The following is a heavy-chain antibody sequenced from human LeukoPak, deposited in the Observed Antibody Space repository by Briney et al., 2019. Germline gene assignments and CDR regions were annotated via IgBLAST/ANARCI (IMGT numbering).Heavy chain of an antibody. Sequence: ASVKVSCKASGYTFTSYDINWVRQATGQGLEWMGIINPSGGSTSYAQKFQGRVTMTRDMSMSTVYMELSSLRSEDTAVYYCARDRRDSSGLSEYFDYWGQGTLVTVSS. D-gene: IGHD3-22*01. J-gene: IGHJ4*02. V-gene: IGHV1-46*01. CDR3: ARDRRDSSGLSEYFDY. CDR1: GYTFTSYD. CDR2: INPSGGST.